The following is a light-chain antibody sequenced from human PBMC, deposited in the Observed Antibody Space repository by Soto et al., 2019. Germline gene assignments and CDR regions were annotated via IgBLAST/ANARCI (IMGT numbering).Light chain of an antibody. V-gene: IGLV3-1*01. CDR1: KLGDKY. CDR3: QAWDSSTVV. J-gene: IGLJ2*01. Sequence: SYELTQPPSVSVSPEQTASIPCSGDKLGDKYACWYQQKAGQSPVLVIYQDNKRPSGIPERFSGSNSGNTATLTISGTQAMDEADYYCQAWDSSTVVFGGGTKLTVL. CDR2: QDN.